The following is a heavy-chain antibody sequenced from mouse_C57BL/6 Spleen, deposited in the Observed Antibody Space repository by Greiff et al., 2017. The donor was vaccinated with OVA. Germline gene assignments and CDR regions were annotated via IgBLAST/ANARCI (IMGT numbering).Heavy chain of an antibody. V-gene: IGHV1-69*01. CDR2: IDPSDSYT. CDR1: GYTFTSYW. J-gene: IGHJ3*01. Sequence: QVQLQQPGAELVMPGASVKLSCKASGYTFTSYWMHWVKQRPGQGLEWIGAIDPSDSYTNYNQKFKGKSTLTVDKSSSTASLQLSSLTSEDSAVYSGEPYYGSSSFAYWGQGTLVTVSA. D-gene: IGHD1-1*01. CDR3: EPYYGSSSFAY.